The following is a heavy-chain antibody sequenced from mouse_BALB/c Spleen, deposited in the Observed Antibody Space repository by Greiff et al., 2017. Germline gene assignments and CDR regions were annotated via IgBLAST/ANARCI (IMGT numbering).Heavy chain of an antibody. Sequence: QVQLKESGPGILQPSQTLSLTCSFSGFSLSTSGMGVSWIRQPSGKGLEWLAHIYWDDDKRYNPSLKSRLTISKDTSRNQVFLKITSVDTADTATYYCARRASEGDYGSREAWFAYWGQGTLVTVSA. J-gene: IGHJ3*01. CDR2: IYWDDDK. D-gene: IGHD1-1*01. V-gene: IGHV8-12*01. CDR3: ARRASEGDYGSREAWFAY. CDR1: GFSLSTSGMG.